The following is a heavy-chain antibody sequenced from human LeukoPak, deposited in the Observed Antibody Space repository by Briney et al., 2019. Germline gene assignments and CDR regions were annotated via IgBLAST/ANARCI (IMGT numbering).Heavy chain of an antibody. V-gene: IGHV3-23*01. CDR2: ISGSGVGT. D-gene: IGHD2-21*01. J-gene: IGHJ3*02. CDR1: GFTFSSYT. CDR3: AKDQVISGSEASDI. Sequence: GGSLRLSCAASGFTFSSYTMNWVRQAPGKELEWVSAISGSGVGTYYADSVKGRFTISRDNSWNTLYLQMNSLRADDTAVYYCAKDQVISGSEASDIWGQGTMVTVSS.